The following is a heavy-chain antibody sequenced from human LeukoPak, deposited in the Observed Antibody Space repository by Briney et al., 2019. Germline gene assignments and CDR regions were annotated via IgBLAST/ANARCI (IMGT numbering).Heavy chain of an antibody. V-gene: IGHV1-18*01. J-gene: IGHJ3*02. Sequence: ASVEVSCKASGYTFSSYGVSWVRQAPGQGLEWMGWISAYNGNTNYAQKVQGRVTMTTDTSTSTAYMELRSLRSDDTAVYYCARDERGIPDAFDIWGQGTMVTVSS. CDR3: ARDERGIPDAFDI. CDR1: GYTFSSYG. CDR2: ISAYNGNT. D-gene: IGHD2-21*01.